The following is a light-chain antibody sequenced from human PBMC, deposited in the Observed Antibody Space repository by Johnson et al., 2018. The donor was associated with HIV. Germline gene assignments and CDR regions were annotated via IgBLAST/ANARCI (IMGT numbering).Light chain of an antibody. J-gene: IGLJ1*01. Sequence: QSVLTQPPSVSAAPGQKVTISCSGSSSNIGNNYVSWYRQLPGTAPQLLIFENNKRPSGIPDRFSGSKSGTSATLGITGLQTGDEADYYCGTWDSSLGTYVFGTGTKGTVL. V-gene: IGLV1-51*02. CDR2: ENN. CDR1: SSNIGNNY. CDR3: GTWDSSLGTYV.